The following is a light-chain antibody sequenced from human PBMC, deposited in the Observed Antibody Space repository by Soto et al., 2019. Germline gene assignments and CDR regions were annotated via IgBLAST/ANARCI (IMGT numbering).Light chain of an antibody. V-gene: IGKV4-1*01. CDR3: QQYYSTPGFT. Sequence: DIVMTQSPDSLAVSLGERATINCKSSQSVLYSSNNKNYLAWYQQKPGQPPKLLIYWASTRESGVPDRFSGSGSGTDFTLTISGLQAEDVAVYYSQQYYSTPGFTFGPGTKVDIK. J-gene: IGKJ3*01. CDR2: WAS. CDR1: QSVLYSSNNKNY.